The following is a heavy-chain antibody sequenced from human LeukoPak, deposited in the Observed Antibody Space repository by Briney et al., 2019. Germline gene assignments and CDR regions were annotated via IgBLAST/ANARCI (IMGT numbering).Heavy chain of an antibody. CDR3: ARAPWYYDSSGPPLDY. D-gene: IGHD3-22*01. J-gene: IGHJ4*02. V-gene: IGHV3-7*01. CDR2: IKQDGSEK. Sequence: GGSLRLSCAASGFTFSSYWMSWVRQAPGKGLEWVANIKQDGSEKYYVDSVKGRFTISRDNAKNSLYLQMNSLRAEDTAVYYCARAPWYYDSSGPPLDYWGQGTLVTVSS. CDR1: GFTFSSYW.